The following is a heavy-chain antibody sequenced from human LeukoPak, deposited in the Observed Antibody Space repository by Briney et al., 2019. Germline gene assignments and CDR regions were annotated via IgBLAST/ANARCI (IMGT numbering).Heavy chain of an antibody. CDR2: ISSSSSYI. CDR3: ARNSINTIFGVVISWFDP. Sequence: PGGSLRLSCAASGFTFSSYSMNWVRQAPGKGLEWVSSISSSSSYIYYADSVKGRFTISRDNAKNSLYLQMNSLRAEDTAVYYCARNSINTIFGVVISWFDPWGQGTLVTASS. D-gene: IGHD3-3*01. CDR1: GFTFSSYS. J-gene: IGHJ5*02. V-gene: IGHV3-21*01.